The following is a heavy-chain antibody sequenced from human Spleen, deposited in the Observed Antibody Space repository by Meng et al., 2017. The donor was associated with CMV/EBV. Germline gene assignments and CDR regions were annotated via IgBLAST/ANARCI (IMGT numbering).Heavy chain of an antibody. CDR2: INPNDGGA. J-gene: IGHJ3*02. Sequence: GYYIHWVRQAPGQGLEWMGRINPNDGGANYVQTFQARVTMTRDTSISTAYMELRWLTSDDTAVYYCARARYCTSTTCPNEAGAFDIWGQGSMVTVSS. D-gene: IGHD2-8*01. V-gene: IGHV1-2*06. CDR3: ARARYCTSTTCPNEAGAFDI. CDR1: GYY.